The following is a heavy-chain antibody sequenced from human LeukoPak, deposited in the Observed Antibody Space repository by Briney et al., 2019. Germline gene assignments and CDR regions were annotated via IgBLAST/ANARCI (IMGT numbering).Heavy chain of an antibody. CDR1: GGSISSYY. CDR2: IYYSGST. Sequence: TSSETPFLTCPVSGGSISSYYWSWIRQPPGKGPGWIGYIYYSGSTNYNPSLKSRVTISVDTSKNQFSLKLSSVTAADTAVYYCASGRGYSYGSLFDYWGQGTLVTVSS. CDR3: ASGRGYSYGSLFDY. V-gene: IGHV4-59*08. D-gene: IGHD5-18*01. J-gene: IGHJ4*02.